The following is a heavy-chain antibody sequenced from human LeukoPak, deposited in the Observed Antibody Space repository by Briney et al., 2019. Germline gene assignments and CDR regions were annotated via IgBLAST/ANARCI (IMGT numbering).Heavy chain of an antibody. CDR3: ARQIVVVVAAMGDWFDP. D-gene: IGHD2-15*01. J-gene: IGHJ5*02. CDR1: GGSINNYY. CDR2: IYTSGST. Sequence: PSETLSLTCIVSGGSINNYYWNWIRQPAGQGLEWIGRIYTSGSTNYDPSLKSRVTMSVDTSKNQFSLKLSSVTAADAAVYYCARQIVVVVAAMGDWFDPWGQGTLVTVSS. V-gene: IGHV4-4*07.